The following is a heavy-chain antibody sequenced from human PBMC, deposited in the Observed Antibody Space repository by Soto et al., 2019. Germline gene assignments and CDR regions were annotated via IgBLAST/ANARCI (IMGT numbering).Heavy chain of an antibody. Sequence: SGPTLVTPTQTLPLTCTFSGFSLSTSGVGVGWIRKPPGKALEWLALIYWDDDKRYSPSLKSRLTITKDTSKSQVVLTMTNMDPVDTATYYCAHSVKQQLASNNFDYWGQGTLVTVSS. D-gene: IGHD6-13*01. V-gene: IGHV2-5*02. CDR2: IYWDDDK. CDR3: AHSVKQQLASNNFDY. J-gene: IGHJ4*02. CDR1: GFSLSTSGVG.